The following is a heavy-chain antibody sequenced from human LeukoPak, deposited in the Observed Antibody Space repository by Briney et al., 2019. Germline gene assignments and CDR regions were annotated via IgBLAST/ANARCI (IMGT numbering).Heavy chain of an antibody. D-gene: IGHD3-10*01. V-gene: IGHV3-74*01. Sequence: GGSLRLSCAASGFTFSSSWMHWVRQAPGKGLVWVSRVNSDGSSSIYADSVQGRFTISRDNAKNTLYLQMNSLRAEDTAVYYCASSPSHLPGVWGQGSLVIVSS. CDR1: GFTFSSSW. CDR2: VNSDGSSS. J-gene: IGHJ4*02. CDR3: ASSPSHLPGV.